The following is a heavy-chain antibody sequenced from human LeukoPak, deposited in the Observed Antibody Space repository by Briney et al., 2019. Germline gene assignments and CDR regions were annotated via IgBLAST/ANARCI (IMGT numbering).Heavy chain of an antibody. V-gene: IGHV4-31*03. CDR1: GDSISSGDYY. Sequence: PSETLSLTCTVSGDSISSGDYYWAWIRQHPGKGLEGLGCIYYSGSTYYNLSLKSRVIISADTSKNHFSLKLSSVTAADTAVYYCARVREATIAPFFDYWGQGILVTVSS. J-gene: IGHJ4*02. CDR3: ARVREATIAPFFDY. CDR2: IYYSGST. D-gene: IGHD6-13*01.